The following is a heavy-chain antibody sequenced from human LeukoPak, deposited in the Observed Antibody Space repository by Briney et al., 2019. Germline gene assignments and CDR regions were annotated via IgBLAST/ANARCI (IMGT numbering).Heavy chain of an antibody. Sequence: GGSLRLSCAASGFVFPNYWMVWVRQAPRKGLEWVASIGKDGSEKSYVDSVKGRFTISRDNARNSLYLQMSSLTVEDTAVYYCTRDIVYLQLEYWGQGALVTVSS. D-gene: IGHD2-15*01. CDR2: IGKDGSEK. V-gene: IGHV3-7*01. CDR1: GFVFPNYW. J-gene: IGHJ4*02. CDR3: TRDIVYLQLEY.